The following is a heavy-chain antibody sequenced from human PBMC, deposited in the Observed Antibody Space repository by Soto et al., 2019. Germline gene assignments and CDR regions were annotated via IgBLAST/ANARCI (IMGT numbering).Heavy chain of an antibody. CDR1: GYTFTRYG. Sequence: QVQLVQSGAEVKEPGASVKVSCKASGYTFTRYGFSWVRQAPGQGLEWMAWTSADNGDTNYAPKLQGRVTLTTDTATGTAYMELRSLGSDDTAVYYCARDERGTCTSSTCYYFDYWGQGTLVTVSS. CDR2: TSADNGDT. D-gene: IGHD2-2*01. V-gene: IGHV1-18*04. CDR3: ARDERGTCTSSTCYYFDY. J-gene: IGHJ4*02.